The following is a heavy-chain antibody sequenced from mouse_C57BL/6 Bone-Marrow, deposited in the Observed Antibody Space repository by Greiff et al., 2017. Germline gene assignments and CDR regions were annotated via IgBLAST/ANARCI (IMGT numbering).Heavy chain of an antibody. CDR2: IDPSDSYT. Sequence: VQLQQPGPELVMPGASVKLSCKASGYTFTSYWMHWVKQRPGQGLEWIGEIDPSDSYTNYNQKFQGKSTLTVDKSSSTAYMQLSSLTSEDSAVYYCARGGYGNPFAYWGQETLVTVSA. J-gene: IGHJ3*01. V-gene: IGHV1-69*01. D-gene: IGHD2-1*01. CDR1: GYTFTSYW. CDR3: ARGGYGNPFAY.